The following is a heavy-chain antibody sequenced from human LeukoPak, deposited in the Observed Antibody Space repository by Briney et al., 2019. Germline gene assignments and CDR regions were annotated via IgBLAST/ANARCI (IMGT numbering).Heavy chain of an antibody. J-gene: IGHJ4*02. D-gene: IGHD5-12*01. V-gene: IGHV4-34*01. CDR3: ARGGGYATWSY. CDR2: INHSGST. Sequence: SETLSLTCALYGGSFSGYYWSWIRQPLGKGLEWIGEINHSGSTNYNPSLKSRVTISVDTSKNQSSLKLSSVTAADTAVYYCARGGGYATWSYWGQGTLVTVSS. CDR1: GGSFSGYY.